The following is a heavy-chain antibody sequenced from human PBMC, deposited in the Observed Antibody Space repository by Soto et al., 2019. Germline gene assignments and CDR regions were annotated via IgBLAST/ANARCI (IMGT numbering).Heavy chain of an antibody. CDR1: GFTFSSYS. V-gene: IGHV3-21*01. CDR2: ISSSSSYI. CDR3: ARDRPILYRFDY. Sequence: GGSLRLSCAASGFTFSSYSMNWVRQAPGKGLEWVSSISSSSSYIYYADSVKGRFTISRDNAKNSLYLQMNSLRAEDTAVYYCARDRPILYRFDYWGQGTLVTLS. J-gene: IGHJ4*02. D-gene: IGHD2-8*01.